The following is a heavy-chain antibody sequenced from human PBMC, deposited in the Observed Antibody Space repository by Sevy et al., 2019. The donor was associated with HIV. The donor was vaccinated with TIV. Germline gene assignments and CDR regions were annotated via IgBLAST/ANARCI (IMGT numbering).Heavy chain of an antibody. CDR2: ISYIGST. CDR1: GASVSYGNYY. CDR3: VRDRIAAAGGYFDY. D-gene: IGHD6-13*01. J-gene: IGHJ4*02. Sequence: SETLSLTCTVSGASVSYGNYYWTWIRQPPGKGLEWIGYISYIGSTNYNPSLKSRVTISIDTAKNQLSRRLNSVTATDTAVYYCVRDRIAAAGGYFDYWGQGALVTVSS. V-gene: IGHV4-61*01.